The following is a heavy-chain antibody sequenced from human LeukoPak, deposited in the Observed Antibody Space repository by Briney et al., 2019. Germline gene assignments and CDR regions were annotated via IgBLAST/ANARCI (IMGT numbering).Heavy chain of an antibody. Sequence: SETLSLTCAVYDGSFSGYYWSWIRQPPGKGLEWIGEINHSGSTNYNPSLKSRVTVSVDTSKNQFSLKLSSVTAADTAVYYCARGPGITAAGNFDYWAREPWSPSPQ. CDR1: DGSFSGYY. J-gene: IGHJ4*02. CDR2: INHSGST. V-gene: IGHV4-34*01. CDR3: ARGPGITAAGNFDY. D-gene: IGHD6-13*01.